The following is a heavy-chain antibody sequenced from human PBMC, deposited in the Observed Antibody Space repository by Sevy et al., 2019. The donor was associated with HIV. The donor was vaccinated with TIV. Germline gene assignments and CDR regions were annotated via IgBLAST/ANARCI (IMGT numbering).Heavy chain of an antibody. V-gene: IGHV4-59*01. CDR1: GGSISSYY. Sequence: SETLSLTCTVSGGSISSYYWSWIRQPPGKGLEWIGYITYSGSTNYNPSLKGRVTISLDTSKNQFSLSLSSVTAADTAVYHCARDMGLELGFGFDSWGQGTLVTVSS. J-gene: IGHJ4*02. CDR3: ARDMGLELGFGFDS. D-gene: IGHD3-16*01. CDR2: ITYSGST.